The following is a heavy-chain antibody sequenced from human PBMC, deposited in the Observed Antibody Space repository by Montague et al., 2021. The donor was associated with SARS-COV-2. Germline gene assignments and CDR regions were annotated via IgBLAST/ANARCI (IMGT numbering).Heavy chain of an antibody. V-gene: IGHV4-59*12. J-gene: IGHJ6*02. Sequence: SETLSLTCTVSGGSISDYYWSWIRQPPGKGLEWIGHINYSGGTNYNPSLKSRVTISVDTSKNQFSLKLSSVTAADTAVYYCARVPYSSSGYFYDYYGIGVWGQGTTVTVSS. D-gene: IGHD6-6*01. CDR3: ARVPYSSSGYFYDYYGIGV. CDR2: INYSGGT. CDR1: GGSISDYY.